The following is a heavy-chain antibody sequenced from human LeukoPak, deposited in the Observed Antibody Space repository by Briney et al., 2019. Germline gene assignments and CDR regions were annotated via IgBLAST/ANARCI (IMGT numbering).Heavy chain of an antibody. V-gene: IGHV1-69*05. J-gene: IGHJ3*02. CDR3: ARDKKDAFDI. CDR2: IIPIFGTA. Sequence: ASVKVSCEASGDTIKYNGISWLRQAPGQGLEWMGGIIPIFGTANYAQKFQGRVTITTDESTSTAYMELSSLRSEDTAVYYCARDKKDAFDIWGQGTMVTVSS. CDR1: GDTIKYNG.